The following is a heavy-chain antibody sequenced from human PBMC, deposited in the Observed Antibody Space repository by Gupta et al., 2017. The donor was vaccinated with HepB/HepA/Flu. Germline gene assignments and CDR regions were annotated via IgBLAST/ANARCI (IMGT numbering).Heavy chain of an antibody. CDR2: INHSGGT. V-gene: IGHV4-34*01. CDR3: ARSDARSSGWGFFYYYTDV. D-gene: IGHD3-10*01. CDR1: GGSLSGYH. J-gene: IGHJ6*03. Sequence: QAQLQQWGAGMLKPSETLSLTCAVYGGSLSGYHWTWIRQSPGKGLEWIGEINHSGGTTYSPSLKSRVTISIDTSKNQFSLKVNSVTAADTSVYYCARSDARSSGWGFFYYYTDVWGKGTIVSVSS.